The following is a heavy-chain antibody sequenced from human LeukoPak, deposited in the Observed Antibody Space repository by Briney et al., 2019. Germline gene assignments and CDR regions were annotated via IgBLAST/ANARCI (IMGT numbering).Heavy chain of an antibody. CDR2: FNTKTGNP. V-gene: IGHV7-4-1*02. Sequence: ASVKVSCKASGYTFTSYAMNWVRQAPGQGLEWMGWFNTKTGNPTYAQGFTGGFVFSFDTSVSTAYLQISSLKAEDTAVYYCARTYSSYFYYYYYMDVWGKGTTVTVSS. CDR3: ARTYSSYFYYYYYMDV. CDR1: GYTFTSYA. J-gene: IGHJ6*03. D-gene: IGHD6-19*01.